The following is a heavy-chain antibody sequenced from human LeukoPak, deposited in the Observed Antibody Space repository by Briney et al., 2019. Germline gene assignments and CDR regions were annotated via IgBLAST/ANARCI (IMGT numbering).Heavy chain of an antibody. D-gene: IGHD3-16*01. J-gene: IGHJ5*02. CDR3: GEQYGVRKWFDL. CDR2: IYPGDSET. Sequence: GESLKISCKGSGYSFTIYWIGWVRQMPGKGLEWMGIIYPGDSETRYSPSFQGQVRIPADKPHRPPYLQWGSLEASDTALYYVGEQYGVRKWFDLGRRGTLVSVFS. CDR1: GYSFTIYW. V-gene: IGHV5-51*04.